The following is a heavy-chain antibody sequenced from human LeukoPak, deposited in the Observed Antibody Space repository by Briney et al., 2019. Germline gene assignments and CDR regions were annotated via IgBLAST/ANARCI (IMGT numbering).Heavy chain of an antibody. CDR2: TYYRSKWDN. V-gene: IGHV6-1*01. CDR3: ARGVLGFDY. D-gene: IGHD6-13*01. Sequence: SQTLSLTCAISGDSVSNNTTAWNWIRQSPSRGLEWLGRTYYRSKWDNDYAVSVKSRMTISPDTSKNQFSLQLNSVTAEDKAVYYCARGVLGFDYWGQGTLVTVSS. J-gene: IGHJ4*02. CDR1: GDSVSNNTTA.